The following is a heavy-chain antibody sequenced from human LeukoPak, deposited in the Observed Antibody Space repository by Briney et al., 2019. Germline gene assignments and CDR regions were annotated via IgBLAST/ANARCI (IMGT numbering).Heavy chain of an antibody. V-gene: IGHV3-49*03. Sequence: RSLRLSCTTSGFTFGDYAMSWFRQAPGKGLEWVGFIRGKAYVGTTEYAASVKGRFTISRDDSKRIAYLQMNSLKTEDTAVYYCTRATYYYDSSGYYYAPPNFYYWGQGTLVT. CDR2: IRGKAYVGTT. CDR3: TRATYYYDSSGYYYAPPNFYY. CDR1: GFTFGDYA. J-gene: IGHJ4*02. D-gene: IGHD3-22*01.